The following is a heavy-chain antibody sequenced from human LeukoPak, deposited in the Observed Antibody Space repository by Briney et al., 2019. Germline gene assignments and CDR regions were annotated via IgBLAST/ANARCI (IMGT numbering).Heavy chain of an antibody. J-gene: IGHJ6*02. CDR2: ISGSGGST. CDR3: AKDLRYYDILTGYSPPYYYGMDV. CDR1: GFTFSSYA. D-gene: IGHD3-9*01. Sequence: GGSLRLSCAASGFTFSSYAMSWVRQAPGKGLEWVSAISGSGGSTYYADSVKGRFTISRDNSKNTLYLQMNSLRAEDTAVYYCAKDLRYYDILTGYSPPYYYGMDVWGQGTTVTVSS. V-gene: IGHV3-23*01.